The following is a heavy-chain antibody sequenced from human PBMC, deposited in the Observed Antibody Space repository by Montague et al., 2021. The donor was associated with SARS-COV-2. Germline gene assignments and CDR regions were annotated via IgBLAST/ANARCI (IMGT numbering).Heavy chain of an antibody. CDR2: TYHSGGT. Sequence: SETLSLTRSVSGYSISSGYYWGWIRQPPGKGLEWIGNTYHSGGTYYSPSLKSRVTVSVDTSKNQFSLRLSSVTAADTAVYYCARWYYGSGSYPHWGQGTLVTVSS. D-gene: IGHD3-10*01. CDR1: GYSISSGYY. V-gene: IGHV4-38-2*01. CDR3: ARWYYGSGSYPH. J-gene: IGHJ4*02.